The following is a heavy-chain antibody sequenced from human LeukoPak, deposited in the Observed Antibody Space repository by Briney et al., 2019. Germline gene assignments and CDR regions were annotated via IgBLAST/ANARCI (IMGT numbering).Heavy chain of an antibody. CDR3: ARGVGDDILTGYYPFDY. CDR2: ISAYNGNT. Sequence: ASVTVSCKASGYTFTSYGISWVRQAPGQGLEWMGGISAYNGNTNYAQKLQGRVTMTTDTSTSTAYMELRSLRSHDTAVYYCARGVGDDILTGYYPFDYWGQGTLVTVSS. V-gene: IGHV1-18*01. D-gene: IGHD3-9*01. CDR1: GYTFTSYG. J-gene: IGHJ4*02.